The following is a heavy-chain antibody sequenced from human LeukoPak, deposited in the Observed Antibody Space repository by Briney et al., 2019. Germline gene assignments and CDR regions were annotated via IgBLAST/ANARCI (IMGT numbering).Heavy chain of an antibody. CDR2: ISSSSSTI. CDR1: GFTFSSYS. Sequence: GGSLRLSCAASGFTFSSYSINWVRQAPGKGLEWVSYISSSSSTIYYADSVKGRFTISRDNAKNSLYLQMNSLRAEDTAVYYCATQKIVVVMDFDYWGQGTLVTVSS. J-gene: IGHJ4*02. V-gene: IGHV3-48*01. D-gene: IGHD3-22*01. CDR3: ATQKIVVVMDFDY.